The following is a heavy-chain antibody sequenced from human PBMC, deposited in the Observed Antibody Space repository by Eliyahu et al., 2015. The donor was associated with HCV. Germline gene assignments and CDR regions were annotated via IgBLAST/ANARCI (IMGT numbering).Heavy chain of an antibody. D-gene: IGHD6-13*01. CDR1: GYSFTSYW. Sequence: EVQLVQSGAEVKKPGESLRISCKGSGYSFTSYWISWVRQMPGKGLEWMGRIDPRDSYTNYSPSFQGHVTISADKSISTAYLQWSSLKASDTAMYYCARQRPPKYSSSWPLDYWGQGTLVTVSS. V-gene: IGHV5-10-1*03. CDR3: ARQRPPKYSSSWPLDY. J-gene: IGHJ4*02. CDR2: IDPRDSYT.